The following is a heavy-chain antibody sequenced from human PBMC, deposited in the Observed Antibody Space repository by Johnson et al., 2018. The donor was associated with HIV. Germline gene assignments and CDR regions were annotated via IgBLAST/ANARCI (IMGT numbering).Heavy chain of an antibody. CDR1: GFTFSSYA. D-gene: IGHD2-21*02. Sequence: QVQLVESGGGVAQPGRSLRLSCAASGFTFSSYAMHWVRQAPGKGLEWVAVIWYDGSNKYYADSVKGRFTISRDNSKNTLYLQMNSLRADDTAVYHCARGHSDLVTASDIWGHGTMVTVSS. CDR2: IWYDGSNK. CDR3: ARGHSDLVTASDI. J-gene: IGHJ3*02. V-gene: IGHV3-33*08.